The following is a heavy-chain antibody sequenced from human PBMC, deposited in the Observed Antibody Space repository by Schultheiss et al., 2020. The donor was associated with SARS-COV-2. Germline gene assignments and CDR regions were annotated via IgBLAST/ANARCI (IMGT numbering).Heavy chain of an antibody. CDR1: GGTFSSYA. CDR2: IIPIFGTA. Sequence: SVKVSCKASGGTFSSYAISWVRQAPGQGLEWMGGIIPIFGTANYAQKFQGRVTITADESTSTAYMELSSLRSEDTAVYYCANKRMHDYGDYDVPGLYYYYGMDVWGQGTTVTVSS. D-gene: IGHD4-17*01. J-gene: IGHJ6*02. CDR3: ANKRMHDYGDYDVPGLYYYYGMDV. V-gene: IGHV1-69*13.